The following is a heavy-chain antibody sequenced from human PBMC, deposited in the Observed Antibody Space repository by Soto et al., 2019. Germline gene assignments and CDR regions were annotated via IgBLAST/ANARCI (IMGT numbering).Heavy chain of an antibody. D-gene: IGHD6-19*01. Sequence: SVTVSCKASGGTFSSYAISWVRQAPGQGLEWMGGIIPIFGTANYAQKFQGRVTITADESTSTAYMEPSSLRSEDTAVYYCARPKHSSGWYAGGFDYWGQGTLVTVSS. V-gene: IGHV1-69*13. J-gene: IGHJ4*02. CDR1: GGTFSSYA. CDR2: IIPIFGTA. CDR3: ARPKHSSGWYAGGFDY.